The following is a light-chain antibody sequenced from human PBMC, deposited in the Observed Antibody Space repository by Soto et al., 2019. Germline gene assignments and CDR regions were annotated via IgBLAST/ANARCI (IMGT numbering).Light chain of an antibody. CDR3: SSYTSSSTLV. V-gene: IGLV2-14*01. J-gene: IGLJ1*01. Sequence: QSVLTQPASVSGSPGQSITISCTGTSSDVGGHNSVAWYQHNPGKAPRLMIYDVSNRPSGVSSRFSGSKSGNTASLSISGLQAEDEADYYCSSYTSSSTLVFGTGTKDTVL. CDR1: SSDVGGHNS. CDR2: DVS.